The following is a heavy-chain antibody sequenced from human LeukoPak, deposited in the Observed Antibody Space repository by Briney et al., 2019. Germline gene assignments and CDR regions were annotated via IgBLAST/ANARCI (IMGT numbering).Heavy chain of an antibody. J-gene: IGHJ3*01. Sequence: GGSLRLSCAASGFTFSTYGMHWVRQAPGKGLEWVALIRYDGKNEYYADSVKGRFTVSRDNSKNTLYLQMSGLRVDDTAVYYCARGPGSAVVISALDVWGQGTMVIVSS. D-gene: IGHD2-2*01. CDR3: ARGPGSAVVISALDV. CDR2: IRYDGKNE. V-gene: IGHV3-30*02. CDR1: GFTFSTYG.